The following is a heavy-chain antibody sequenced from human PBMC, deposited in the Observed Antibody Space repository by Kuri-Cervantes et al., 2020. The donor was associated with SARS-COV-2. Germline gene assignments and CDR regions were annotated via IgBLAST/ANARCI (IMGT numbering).Heavy chain of an antibody. Sequence: GGSLRLSCAASGFTFSSYSMNWVRQAPGKGLEWVSSVSSSSSYIYYADSVKGRFTISRDNAKNSLYLQMNSLRAEDTAVYYCARGPRVYDILIGYYCAFDIWGQGTMVTVSS. J-gene: IGHJ3*02. V-gene: IGHV3-21*01. CDR1: GFTFSSYS. CDR3: ARGPRVYDILIGYYCAFDI. D-gene: IGHD3-9*01. CDR2: VSSSSSYI.